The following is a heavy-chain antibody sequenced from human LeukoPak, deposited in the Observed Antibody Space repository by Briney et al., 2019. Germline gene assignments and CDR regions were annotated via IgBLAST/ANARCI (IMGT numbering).Heavy chain of an antibody. CDR2: IYYSGST. V-gene: IGHV4-39*01. CDR3: ARHDGEWELPNYHYMDV. CDR1: GGSISSSSYY. J-gene: IGHJ6*03. Sequence: SETLSLTCTVSGGSISSSSYYWGWIRQPPGKGLEWIGSIYYSGSTYYNPSLKSRVTISVDTSKNQFSLKLSSVTAADTAVYYCARHDGEWELPNYHYMDVWGKGTTVTVSS. D-gene: IGHD1-26*01.